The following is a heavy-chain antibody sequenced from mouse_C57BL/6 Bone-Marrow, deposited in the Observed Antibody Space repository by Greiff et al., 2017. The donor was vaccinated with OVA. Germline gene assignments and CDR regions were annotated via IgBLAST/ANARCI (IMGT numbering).Heavy chain of an antibody. V-gene: IGHV1-61*01. J-gene: IGHJ3*01. CDR2: IYPSDSET. Sequence: QVHVKQPGAELVRPGSSVKLSCKASGYTFTSYWMDWVKQRPGQGLEWIGNIYPSDSETHYNQKFKDKATLTVDKSSSTAYMQLSSLTSEDSAVYDSAREGQLRPFAYWGQGTLVTVSA. D-gene: IGHD3-2*02. CDR3: AREGQLRPFAY. CDR1: GYTFTSYW.